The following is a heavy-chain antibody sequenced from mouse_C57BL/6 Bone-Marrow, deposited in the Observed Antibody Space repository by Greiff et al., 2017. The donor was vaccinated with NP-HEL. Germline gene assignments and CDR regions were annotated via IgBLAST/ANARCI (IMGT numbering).Heavy chain of an antibody. CDR2: IDPSDSYT. V-gene: IGHV1-69*01. D-gene: IGHD1-1*01. CDR3: AREGYYYYGSSYAWFAY. Sequence: QVQLKQPGAELVMPGASVKLSCKASGYTFTSYWMHWVKQRPGQGLEWIGEIDPSDSYTNYNQKFKGKSTLTVDKSSSTAYMQLSSLTSEDSAVYYCAREGYYYYGSSYAWFAYWGQGTLVTVSA. J-gene: IGHJ3*01. CDR1: GYTFTSYW.